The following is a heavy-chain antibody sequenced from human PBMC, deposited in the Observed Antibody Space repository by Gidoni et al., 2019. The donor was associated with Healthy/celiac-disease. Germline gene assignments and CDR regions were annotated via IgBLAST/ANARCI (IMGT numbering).Heavy chain of an antibody. CDR3: SVLSHCSSTSCREGTFDY. CDR2: IAYDGSNE. Sequence: QVQLVESGGGVVQPGRSLRLSCAASGFTFRSSAMHGVRQAPGKGLEWVAVIAYDGSNEYYADSVKGRFTISRDNSKNTLYLQMNSLRAEDTAVYYCSVLSHCSSTSCREGTFDYWGQGTLVTVSS. J-gene: IGHJ4*02. V-gene: IGHV3-30-3*01. D-gene: IGHD2-2*01. CDR1: GFTFRSSA.